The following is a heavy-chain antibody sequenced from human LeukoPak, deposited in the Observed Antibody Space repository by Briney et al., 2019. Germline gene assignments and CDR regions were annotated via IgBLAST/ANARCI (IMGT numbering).Heavy chain of an antibody. Sequence: ASVKVSCKASGYTFTSYYMHWVRQAPGQGLEWMGWISAYNGNTNYAQKLQGRVTMTTDTSTSTAYMELRSLRSDDTAVYYCARDQWELPGGAFDIWGQGIMVTVSS. CDR3: ARDQWELPGGAFDI. V-gene: IGHV1-18*04. D-gene: IGHD1-26*01. J-gene: IGHJ3*02. CDR2: ISAYNGNT. CDR1: GYTFTSYY.